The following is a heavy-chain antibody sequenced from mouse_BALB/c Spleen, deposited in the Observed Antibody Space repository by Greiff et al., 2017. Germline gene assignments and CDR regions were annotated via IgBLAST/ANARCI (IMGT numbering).Heavy chain of an antibody. V-gene: IGHV1-9*01. CDR2: ILPGSGST. D-gene: IGHD3-3*01. CDR3: ARRGDGYWYLEV. J-gene: IGHJ1*01. Sequence: QVQLQQSGAELMKPGASVKISCKATGYTFSSYWIEWVKQRPGHGLEWIGEILPGSGSTNYNEKFKGKATFTADTSSNTAYMQLSSLTSEDSAVYYGARRGDGYWYLEVWGAGTTGTVSA. CDR1: GYTFSSYW.